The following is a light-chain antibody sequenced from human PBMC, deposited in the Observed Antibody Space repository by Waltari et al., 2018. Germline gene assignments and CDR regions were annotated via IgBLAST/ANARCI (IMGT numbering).Light chain of an antibody. J-gene: IGKJ4*01. CDR1: PRVLYSSNNKNY. CDR3: QQYYSTRPLT. CDR2: WAS. V-gene: IGKV4-1*01. Sequence: DIVMTQSPDSLAVSLGARATTNCKSSPRVLYSSNNKNYLAWYQQKPGQTPKLLISWASTRESGVPDRFSGSGSGTDFTLTISSLQAEDVAVYYCQQYYSTRPLTFGGGTKVEIK.